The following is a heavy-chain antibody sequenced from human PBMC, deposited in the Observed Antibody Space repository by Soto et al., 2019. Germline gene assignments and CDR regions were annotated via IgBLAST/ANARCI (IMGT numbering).Heavy chain of an antibody. J-gene: IGHJ6*02. CDR3: ASSDSGSSSGADYYFSGMDV. Sequence: PGESLKISCKGSGYSFTSYWIGWVRQMPGKGLEWMGIIYPGDSDTRYSPSFQGQVTISADKSISTAYLQWSSLKASDTAMYYCASSDSGSSSGADYYFSGMDVWGQGTTVTVSS. D-gene: IGHD5-18*01. V-gene: IGHV5-51*01. CDR2: IYPGDSDT. CDR1: GYSFTSYW.